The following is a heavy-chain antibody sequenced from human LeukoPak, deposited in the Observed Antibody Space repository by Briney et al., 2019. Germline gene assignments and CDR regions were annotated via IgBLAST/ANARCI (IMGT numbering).Heavy chain of an antibody. CDR2: ISHTGRT. CDR1: GVSFSGSY. J-gene: IGHJ4*02. D-gene: IGHD7-27*01. V-gene: IGHV4-34*01. Sequence: SETLSLTCAVSGVSFSGSYWSWIRQPPGKGPEWVVEISHTGRTSYNPSLKSRVTISLDTSKNQFSLRLSFVTAADTAVYYCTKTSPGVPLDFWGQGTLVTVSS. CDR3: TKTSPGVPLDF.